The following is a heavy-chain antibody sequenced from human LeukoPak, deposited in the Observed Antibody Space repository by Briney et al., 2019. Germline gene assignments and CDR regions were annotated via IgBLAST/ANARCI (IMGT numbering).Heavy chain of an antibody. CDR3: ARRGRYCSGGSCYFPYYYYGMDV. Sequence: GGSLRLSCAASGFTFSSYSMNWVRQAPGKGLEWVSSISSSSSYIYYADSVKGRFTISRDNAKNSLYLQMNSLRAEDTAVYYCARRGRYCSGGSCYFPYYYYGMDVWGQGTTVTVSS. CDR2: ISSSSSYI. J-gene: IGHJ6*02. V-gene: IGHV3-21*01. CDR1: GFTFSSYS. D-gene: IGHD2-15*01.